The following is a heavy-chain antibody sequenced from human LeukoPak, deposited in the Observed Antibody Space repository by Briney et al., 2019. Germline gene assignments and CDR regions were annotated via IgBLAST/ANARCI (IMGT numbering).Heavy chain of an antibody. CDR3: ARDIGAVAGTRDAFDI. CDR2: IIPIFGTA. V-gene: IGHV1-69*13. D-gene: IGHD6-19*01. CDR1: GGTFSSYA. J-gene: IGHJ3*02. Sequence: SVKVSCKASGGTFSSYAISWVRQAPGQGLEWMGGIIPIFGTANYAQKFQGRVTITADESTSTAYMELSSLRSEDTAVYYCARDIGAVAGTRDAFDIRGQGTMVTVSS.